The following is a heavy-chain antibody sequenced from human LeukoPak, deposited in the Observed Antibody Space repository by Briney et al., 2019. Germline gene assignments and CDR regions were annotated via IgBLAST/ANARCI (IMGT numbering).Heavy chain of an antibody. D-gene: IGHD4-11*01. J-gene: IGHJ6*04. CDR1: RDTFINYY. CDR3: AKSRYSNSAYEGV. V-gene: IGHV1-46*01. Sequence: GASVKVSCKASRDTFINYYLHWVRQAPGQGLEWMGIISPSGGHTAYAQKFQGSVTMTRDLSTSTVYIHLSSLRSEDTAVYYCAKSRYSNSAYEGVWGSGTPVIVSS. CDR2: ISPSGGHT.